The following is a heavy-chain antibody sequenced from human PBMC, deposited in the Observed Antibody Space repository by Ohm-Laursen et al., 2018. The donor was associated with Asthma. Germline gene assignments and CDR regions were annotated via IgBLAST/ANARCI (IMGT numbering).Heavy chain of an antibody. V-gene: IGHV3-21*01. J-gene: IGHJ1*01. CDR2: ISTASSFI. CDR1: GYTFRRYG. CDR3: ARIGPEWELPGREYSLHH. Sequence: SLRLSCTASGYTFRRYGIHWVRQIPGKGLEWVASISTASSFIYYADSVRGRFTTSRDNARNSVYLQMNSLRAEDTALYYCARIGPEWELPGREYSLHHWGEGTLVTVSS. D-gene: IGHD1-26*01.